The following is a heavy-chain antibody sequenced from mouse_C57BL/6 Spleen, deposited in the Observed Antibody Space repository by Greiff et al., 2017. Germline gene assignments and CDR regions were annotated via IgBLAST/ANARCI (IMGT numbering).Heavy chain of an antibody. CDR2: IHPNSGST. CDR3: ARSGYYGSSPLYAMDY. D-gene: IGHD1-1*01. CDR1: GYTFTSYW. Sequence: QVQLQQSGAELVKPGASVKLSCKASGYTFTSYWMHWVKQRPGQGLEWIGMIHPNSGSTNYNEKFKSKATLTVDKSSSTAYMQLSSLTSEDSAVYYCARSGYYGSSPLYAMDYWGQGTSVTVSS. V-gene: IGHV1-64*01. J-gene: IGHJ4*01.